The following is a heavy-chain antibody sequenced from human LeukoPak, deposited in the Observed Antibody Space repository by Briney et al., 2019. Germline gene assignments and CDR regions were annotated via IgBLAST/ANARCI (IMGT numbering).Heavy chain of an antibody. D-gene: IGHD3-3*01. Sequence: SETLSLTCSVSGGSISSSTYYWGWIRQPLGKGLEWIGSIYYSGSTYYNPSLKSRVTISIDTSKNQFSLKLSSVTAADTAVYYCAAVPDSYYTMYYFNYWGQGTLVTVSS. J-gene: IGHJ4*02. CDR2: IYYSGST. CDR1: GGSISSSTYY. CDR3: AAVPDSYYTMYYFNY. V-gene: IGHV4-39*07.